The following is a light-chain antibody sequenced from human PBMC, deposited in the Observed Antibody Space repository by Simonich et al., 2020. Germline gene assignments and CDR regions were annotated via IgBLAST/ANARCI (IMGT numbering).Light chain of an antibody. CDR1: SSDVGGYNY. Sequence: QSALTQPASVSGSPGQSITISCTGTSSDVGGYNYVSWYQQHPGKAPKLMVYDVSNRPSGVSTPFSGSKSGNTASRTISGLQAEDEADYYCSSYTSSSTWVFGGGTKLTVL. CDR3: SSYTSSSTWV. CDR2: DVS. J-gene: IGLJ3*02. V-gene: IGLV2-14*03.